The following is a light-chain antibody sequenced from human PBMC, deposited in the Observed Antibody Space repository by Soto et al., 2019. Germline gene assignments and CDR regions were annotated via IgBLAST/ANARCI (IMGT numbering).Light chain of an antibody. Sequence: QPALTRPASGSGVPGHAIPISCTGTSSDLGGYNYVSWYQHHPGKAPKLMIFDVSNRPSGVSNRFSGSKSGNTASLTISGLQPEDEADYYCSSYTTSNTRQIVFGTGTKVTVL. J-gene: IGLJ1*01. V-gene: IGLV2-14*03. CDR3: SSYTTSNTRQIV. CDR2: DVS. CDR1: SSDLGGYNY.